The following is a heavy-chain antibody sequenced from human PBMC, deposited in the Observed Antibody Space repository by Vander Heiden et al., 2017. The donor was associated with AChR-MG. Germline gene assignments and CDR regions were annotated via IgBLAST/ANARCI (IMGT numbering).Heavy chain of an antibody. Sequence: EVQLVESGGVVVQPGGSLRLSCSASGFTFDDYTMHWVRQAPGKGLEWVSLISWDGGSTYYADSVKGRFTISRDNSKNSLYLQMNSLRTEDTALYYCAKDARQWLLSYWGQGTLVTVSS. CDR1: GFTFDDYT. V-gene: IGHV3-43*01. CDR3: AKDARQWLLSY. CDR2: ISWDGGST. D-gene: IGHD6-19*01. J-gene: IGHJ4*02.